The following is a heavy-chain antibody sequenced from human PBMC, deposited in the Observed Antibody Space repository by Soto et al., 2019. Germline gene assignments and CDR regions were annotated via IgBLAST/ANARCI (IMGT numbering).Heavy chain of an antibody. J-gene: IGHJ5*02. V-gene: IGHV3-53*02. CDR3: ARLAFRGHFGDLRDFDP. CDR2: IYSGGGT. CDR1: GMIVSINY. D-gene: IGHD3-10*01. Sequence: EVQLVETGGGLIQPGGSLTLSCVASGMIVSINYISWVRQAPGKGLEWVSIIYSGGGTYYARSVKGRFTISRDSTKNTVSLQKNTLSVEDTARYYCARLAFRGHFGDLRDFDPWGQGTLVTVSS.